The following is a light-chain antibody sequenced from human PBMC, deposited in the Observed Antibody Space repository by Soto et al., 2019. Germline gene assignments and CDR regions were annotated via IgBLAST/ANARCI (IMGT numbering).Light chain of an antibody. CDR3: QNYIGAPWT. CDR1: QGISIY. Sequence: DIQMTQSPSSLSASVGDRVTITCRASQGISIYLVWYQQKPGTVPKLLIFAASTLQSGVPSRFSGSGSGTDFTLSISSLQPEDVATYYCQNYIGAPWTFGQGTKVEIK. V-gene: IGKV1-27*01. CDR2: AAS. J-gene: IGKJ1*01.